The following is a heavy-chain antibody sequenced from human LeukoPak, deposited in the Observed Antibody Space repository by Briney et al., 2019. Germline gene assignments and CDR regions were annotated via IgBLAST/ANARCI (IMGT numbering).Heavy chain of an antibody. V-gene: IGHV4-34*01. D-gene: IGHD3-3*01. Sequence: PSETLSLTCAVYGGSFSGYYWSWIRQPPGKGLEWIREINHSGSTNYNPSLKSRVTISVDTSKKQFSLKLSSVTAADTAVYYCAKGAKIATIFGVVIKPQQLPFDPWGQGTLVTVSS. CDR2: INHSGST. CDR3: AKGAKIATIFGVVIKPQQLPFDP. CDR1: GGSFSGYY. J-gene: IGHJ5*02.